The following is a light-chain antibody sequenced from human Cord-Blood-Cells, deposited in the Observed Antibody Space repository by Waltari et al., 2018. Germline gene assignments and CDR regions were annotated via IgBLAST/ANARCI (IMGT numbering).Light chain of an antibody. V-gene: IGLV1-44*01. CDR2: SNT. CDR1: SSNIGRNT. Sequence: QSVLTQPPSASGTPGQRVTISCSGSSSNIGRNTVNWYQQLPGTAPKLLIYSNTQRPSGVPDRCSGSKSGTSASLAISGLQSEDEADYYCAAWDDSLNGYVFGTGTKVTVL. CDR3: AAWDDSLNGYV. J-gene: IGLJ1*01.